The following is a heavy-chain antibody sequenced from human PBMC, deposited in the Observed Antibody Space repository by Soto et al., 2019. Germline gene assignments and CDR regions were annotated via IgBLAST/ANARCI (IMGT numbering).Heavy chain of an antibody. CDR3: ARGDCVGGTCYSLAGSFYYYMDV. Sequence: EVKLVESGGGLVQPGGSLRLSCAASGFTFSHYWMYWVRQAPGKGLVWVSRINSDGSVSSYADSVKGRLIISRDNVKNTLYLQMNSLRAEDTAVYYCARGDCVGGTCYSLAGSFYYYMDVWGKGTTVTVFS. D-gene: IGHD2-15*01. CDR1: GFTFSHYW. V-gene: IGHV3-74*01. J-gene: IGHJ6*03. CDR2: INSDGSVS.